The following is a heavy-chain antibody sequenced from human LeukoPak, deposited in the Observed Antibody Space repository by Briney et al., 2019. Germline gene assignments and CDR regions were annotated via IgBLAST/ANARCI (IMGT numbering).Heavy chain of an antibody. Sequence: PGGSLRLSCVASGFTFSSYGMHWVRQAPGKGLEWVAFIRYDGSNKYYADSVKGRFTISRDNSKNTLYLQMNSLRAEDTAVYYCAKDRVDCSSTSCLYYYYYYMDVWGKGTTVTVSS. D-gene: IGHD2-2*01. CDR2: IRYDGSNK. CDR3: AKDRVDCSSTSCLYYYYYYMDV. CDR1: GFTFSSYG. J-gene: IGHJ6*03. V-gene: IGHV3-30*02.